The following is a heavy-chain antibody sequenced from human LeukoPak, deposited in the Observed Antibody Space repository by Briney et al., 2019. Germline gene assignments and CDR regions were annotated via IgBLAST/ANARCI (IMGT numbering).Heavy chain of an antibody. CDR1: GGSISSYY. CDR2: IYCSGST. J-gene: IGHJ6*03. CDR3: ATVSGSLSLPYYYYYMDV. D-gene: IGHD1-26*01. Sequence: TSETLSLTCTVSGGSISSYYWSWIRQPPGKGLEWIGYIYCSGSTNYNPSLKSRVTISVDTSKNQFSLKLSSVTAADTAVYYCATVSGSLSLPYYYYYMDVWGKGTTVTVSS. V-gene: IGHV4-59*01.